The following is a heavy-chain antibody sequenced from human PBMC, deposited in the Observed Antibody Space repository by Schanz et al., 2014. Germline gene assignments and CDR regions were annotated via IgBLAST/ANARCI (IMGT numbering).Heavy chain of an antibody. CDR3: ARDIQYHYDTSGPVGAFDI. D-gene: IGHD3-22*01. Sequence: QVHLVQSGAAVKEPGSSVKVSCKPSGGTFSSYAFSWVRQAPGQGLEWMGKIIPILGMENYAQKFQGRVTITADISTSTAYMDLSSLRSDDTAVYYCARDIQYHYDTSGPVGAFDIWGQGTVVTVSS. CDR1: GGTFSSYA. CDR2: IIPILGME. J-gene: IGHJ3*02. V-gene: IGHV1-69*04.